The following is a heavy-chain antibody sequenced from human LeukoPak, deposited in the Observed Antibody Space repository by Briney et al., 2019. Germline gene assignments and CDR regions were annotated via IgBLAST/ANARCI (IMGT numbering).Heavy chain of an antibody. CDR2: ISWNGGSI. V-gene: IGHV3-9*01. Sequence: GGSLRLSCAASGFTFDDYAMHWVRQAPGKGLEWVSGISWNGGSIGYADSVKGRFTISRDNAKSSLYLQMNSLRAEDTAVYYCAKDSHDAFDIWGQGTMVTVSS. CDR1: GFTFDDYA. J-gene: IGHJ3*02. CDR3: AKDSHDAFDI.